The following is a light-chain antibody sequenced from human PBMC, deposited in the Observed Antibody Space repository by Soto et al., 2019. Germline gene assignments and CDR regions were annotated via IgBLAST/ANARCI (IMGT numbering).Light chain of an antibody. Sequence: DIQMTQSPSTLSASLVDRVTITCRSSQSISGWLAWYQQKPGKAPKLLIYKASSLESGVPSRFSGSGSGTEFTLTISSLQPDDFATYYCQQYNSHSPWTFGQGTKVDIK. V-gene: IGKV1-5*03. CDR2: KAS. J-gene: IGKJ1*01. CDR1: QSISGW. CDR3: QQYNSHSPWT.